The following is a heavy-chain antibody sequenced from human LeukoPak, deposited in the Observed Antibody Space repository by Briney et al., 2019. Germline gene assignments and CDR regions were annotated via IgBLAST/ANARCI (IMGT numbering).Heavy chain of an antibody. J-gene: IGHJ4*02. CDR3: ARGRYDSSGSYSLFDY. Sequence: GGSLRLSCAASGFIFSSYSMNWVRQAPGKGLEWVSSISSSSTYIYYADSVKGRFTISRDNAKNSLYLQMNSLRAEDTAVYYCARGRYDSSGSYSLFDYWGQGTLVTVSS. CDR2: ISSSSTYI. V-gene: IGHV3-21*01. CDR1: GFIFSSYS. D-gene: IGHD3-22*01.